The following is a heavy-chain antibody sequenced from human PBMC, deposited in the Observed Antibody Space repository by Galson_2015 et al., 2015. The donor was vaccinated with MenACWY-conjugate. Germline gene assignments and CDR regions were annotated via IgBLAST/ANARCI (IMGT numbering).Heavy chain of an antibody. Sequence: SLRLSCAASGFTFSSYWMHWVRQAPGKGLVWVSRVNSDGSGTGYADSVKGRCTISRDNAKNMLFLQMNSLKVEDTAVYYCARSYVPGSDRKNYYMDVWGRGTTVTVSS. V-gene: IGHV3-74*01. J-gene: IGHJ6*03. CDR3: ARSYVPGSDRKNYYMDV. CDR2: VNSDGSGT. CDR1: GFTFSSYW. D-gene: IGHD3-16*01.